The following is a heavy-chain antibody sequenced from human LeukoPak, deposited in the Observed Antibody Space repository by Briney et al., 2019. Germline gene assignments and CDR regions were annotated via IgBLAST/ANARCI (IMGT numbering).Heavy chain of an antibody. J-gene: IGHJ5*02. CDR3: ARGERSIAVAGTWFDP. CDR1: GFTFNNYW. Sequence: GGSLRLSCAASGFTFNNYWMTWVRQAPGKGLEWVANIKEDGSEKYYVDSVKGRFTISRDNAKNSLYLQMNSLRAEDTAVYYCARGERSIAVAGTWFDPWGQGTLVTVSS. D-gene: IGHD6-19*01. V-gene: IGHV3-7*01. CDR2: IKEDGSEK.